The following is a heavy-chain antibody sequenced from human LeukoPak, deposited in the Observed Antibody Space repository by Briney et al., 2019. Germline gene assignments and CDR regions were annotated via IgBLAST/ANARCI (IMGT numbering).Heavy chain of an antibody. CDR1: GFTFSSYS. V-gene: IGHV3-48*02. CDR2: ISSGSTAI. Sequence: QSGGSLRLSCAASGFTFSSYSMNWIRQAPGKGLEWVSYISSGSTAIYYADSVKGRFTISRDNAKSSLYLQMNSLRDEDTAVYFCARFLDYWGQGTLVTVSS. CDR3: ARFLDY. J-gene: IGHJ4*02.